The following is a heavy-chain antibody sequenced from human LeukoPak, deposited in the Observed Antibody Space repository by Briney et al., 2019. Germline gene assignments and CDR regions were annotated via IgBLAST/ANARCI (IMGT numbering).Heavy chain of an antibody. Sequence: SETLSLTCSVSGGSLDPYYWSWIRQPPGKGLEWIGYFFYSGSTNYNPSFNSRVIISIDTAKNQISLSLSSVTAADTAVYYCARDRDEGFDLWGRGTLVTVSS. CDR3: ARDRDEGFDL. J-gene: IGHJ2*01. CDR2: FFYSGST. V-gene: IGHV4-59*12. CDR1: GGSLDPYY.